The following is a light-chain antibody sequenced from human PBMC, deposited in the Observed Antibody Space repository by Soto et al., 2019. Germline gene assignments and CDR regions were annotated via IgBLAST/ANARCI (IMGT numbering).Light chain of an antibody. CDR2: DVT. V-gene: IGLV2-23*02. CDR1: SSDVGTYDL. Sequence: QSALTQPASVSGSPGQSITISCTGSSSDVGTYDLVSWYQHHPGAAPKLMMSDVTKRPSGVPDRFSGSKSGNTASLTISGLQAEDEADYYCCSYAGNLAVFGGGTKLTVL. CDR3: CSYAGNLAV. J-gene: IGLJ2*01.